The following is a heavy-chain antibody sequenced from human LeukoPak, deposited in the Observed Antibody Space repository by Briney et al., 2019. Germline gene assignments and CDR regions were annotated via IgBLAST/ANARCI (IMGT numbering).Heavy chain of an antibody. CDR1: GGSISRSSYY. CDR2: IYYSGNT. V-gene: IGHV4-39*01. J-gene: IGHJ5*02. Sequence: PSETLSLTCTVSGGSISRSSYYWGWIRQPPGKGLEWIGSIYYSGNTYYNPSLKSRVTISVDTSKNQFSLKLSSVTAADTAVYYYARHPGRFCSSTSCPNWFDPWGQGTLVTVSS. D-gene: IGHD2-2*01. CDR3: ARHPGRFCSSTSCPNWFDP.